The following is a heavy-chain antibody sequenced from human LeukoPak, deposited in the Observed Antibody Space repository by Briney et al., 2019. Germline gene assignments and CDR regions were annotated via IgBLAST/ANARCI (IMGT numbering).Heavy chain of an antibody. D-gene: IGHD2-8*01. CDR3: ARKYCTNGVCYGLDAFDI. V-gene: IGHV3-48*03. CDR2: ISSSDSTI. J-gene: IGHJ3*02. CDR1: GFTFSSYE. Sequence: GGSLRLSCAASGFTFSSYEMNWVRQAPGKGLEWVSYISSSDSTIYYADSVKGRFTISRDNAKNSLYLQMNSLRAEDTAVYYCARKYCTNGVCYGLDAFDIWGQGTMVTVSS.